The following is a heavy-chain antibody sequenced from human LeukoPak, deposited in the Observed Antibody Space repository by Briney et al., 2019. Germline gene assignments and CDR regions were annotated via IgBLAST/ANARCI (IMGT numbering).Heavy chain of an antibody. J-gene: IGHJ4*02. CDR3: ATQGPPGWRIAY. V-gene: IGHV4-39*01. CDR2: IYHSGST. CDR1: GGSISRSTYY. D-gene: IGHD6-19*01. Sequence: ASETLSLTCTVSGGSISRSTYYWGWIRQPPGKGLEWIGNIYHSGSTYYNPSLKSRVTISVDTSRNQFSLKVRSVTAADTAAYYCATQGPPGWRIAYWGQGTLVTVPS.